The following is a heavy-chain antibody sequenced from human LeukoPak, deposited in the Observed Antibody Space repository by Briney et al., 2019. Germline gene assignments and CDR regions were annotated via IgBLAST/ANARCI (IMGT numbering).Heavy chain of an antibody. CDR1: NYTFTSYG. CDR2: ISAYNGNT. V-gene: IGHV1-18*01. Sequence: ASVTVSCKASNYTFTSYGINWVRHAPGQGLEWMGWISAYNGNTNYAQKLQGRVTMTTDTSTSTAYMELRSLRSDDTAVYYCARLRDGYNYDYWGQGTLVTVSS. D-gene: IGHD5-24*01. CDR3: ARLRDGYNYDY. J-gene: IGHJ4*02.